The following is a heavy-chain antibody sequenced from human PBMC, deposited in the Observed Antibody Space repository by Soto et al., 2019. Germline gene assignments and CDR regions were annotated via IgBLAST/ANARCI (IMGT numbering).Heavy chain of an antibody. Sequence: SETLSLTCAVSGYSISSGYYWGWIRQPPGKGLEGIGSIYHSGSTYYNPSLKRRVTISVDKSKNQFSLKLSSVTAADTAVFYCARSYSGYDSFDYWGQGTLVTVSS. CDR2: IYHSGST. D-gene: IGHD5-12*01. CDR3: ARSYSGYDSFDY. V-gene: IGHV4-38-2*01. CDR1: GYSISSGYY. J-gene: IGHJ4*02.